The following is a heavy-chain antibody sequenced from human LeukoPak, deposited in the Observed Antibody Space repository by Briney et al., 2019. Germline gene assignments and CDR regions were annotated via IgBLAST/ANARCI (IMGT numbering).Heavy chain of an antibody. CDR3: AKDGNWARFEN. Sequence: GGSLRLSCAASGFAFSNYGMNWVRQAPGKGLEWVSGITGSGGTTYYADSVKGRFTISRDNSKNTLYLQMDSPRAEDTAAYYCAKDGNWARFENWGQGTLVTVSS. J-gene: IGHJ4*02. CDR1: GFAFSNYG. CDR2: ITGSGGTT. V-gene: IGHV3-23*01. D-gene: IGHD7-27*01.